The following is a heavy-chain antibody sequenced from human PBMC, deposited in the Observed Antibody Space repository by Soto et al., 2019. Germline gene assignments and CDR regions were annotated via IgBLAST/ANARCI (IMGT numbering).Heavy chain of an antibody. J-gene: IGHJ4*02. V-gene: IGHV3-66*01. CDR2: IYASGGT. CDR1: GFSTNSDY. D-gene: IGHD2-15*01. Sequence: EVQLVESGGGLVQTGGSLRLSCAASGFSTNSDYMSWVRQAPGKGLEWVSVIYASGGTYYADSVKGRFTISRDNSKNTVYLQMNSLRAEDTAVYYCARAAWDYWGQGTLVTVSS. CDR3: ARAAWDY.